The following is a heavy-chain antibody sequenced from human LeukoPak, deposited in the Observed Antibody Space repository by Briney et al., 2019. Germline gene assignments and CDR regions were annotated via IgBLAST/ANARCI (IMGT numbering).Heavy chain of an antibody. Sequence: GGSLRLSCAASGFTFSTFAMIWVRQPPGKGLEWVANMKQDGSEKYYVDSVRGRFTISRDNAKNSLYLEMNSLRAEDTAMYYCARDRRDGYNVLDYWGQGTLVTVSS. CDR3: ARDRRDGYNVLDY. J-gene: IGHJ4*02. CDR2: MKQDGSEK. V-gene: IGHV3-7*01. CDR1: GFTFSTFA. D-gene: IGHD5-24*01.